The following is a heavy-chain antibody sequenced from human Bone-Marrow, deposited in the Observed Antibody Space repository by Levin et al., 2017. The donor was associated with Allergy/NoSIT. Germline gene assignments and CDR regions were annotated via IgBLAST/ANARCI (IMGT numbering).Heavy chain of an antibody. J-gene: IGHJ6*03. CDR3: AKVLSSTAGYYMDV. Sequence: LSLTCAASGFTFSSYAMNWVRPAPGKGLEWVSGISGSGGSTYYADSVKGRFTISRDNSKNTLYLQMNSLRAEDTAVYYCAKVLSSTAGYYMDVWGKGTTVTVSS. D-gene: IGHD3-16*02. V-gene: IGHV3-23*01. CDR2: ISGSGGST. CDR1: GFTFSSYA.